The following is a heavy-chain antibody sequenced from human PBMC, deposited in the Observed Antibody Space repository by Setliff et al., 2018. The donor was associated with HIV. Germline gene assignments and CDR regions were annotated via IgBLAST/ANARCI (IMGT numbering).Heavy chain of an antibody. V-gene: IGHV4-34*01. J-gene: IGHJ6*02. CDR2: INHSGST. Sequence: TLSLTCAVYGGSFSGYYWSWIRQPPGKGLEWIGEINHSGSTNYNPSLKSRVTISVDTSKNQFSLKLSSVTAADTVVYYCARSSIAARAPQRLRYYYGMDVWGQGTTVTVSS. CDR3: ARSSIAARAPQRLRYYYGMDV. D-gene: IGHD6-6*01. CDR1: GGSFSGYY.